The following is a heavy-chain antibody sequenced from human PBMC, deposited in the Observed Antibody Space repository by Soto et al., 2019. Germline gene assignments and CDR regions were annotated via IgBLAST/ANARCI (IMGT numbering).Heavy chain of an antibody. CDR2: ISAYNGNT. V-gene: IGHV1-18*01. CDR1: GYTFTSYG. Sequence: QVPLVQSVAEVKKPGASVKVSCKASGYTFTSYGISWVRQAPGQGLEWMGWISAYNGNTNYAQKLQGRVTMTTDTSTSTAYMELRSLRSDDTAVYYCARDDCSSTSCYGAGGAFDIWGQGTMVTVSS. J-gene: IGHJ3*02. D-gene: IGHD2-2*01. CDR3: ARDDCSSTSCYGAGGAFDI.